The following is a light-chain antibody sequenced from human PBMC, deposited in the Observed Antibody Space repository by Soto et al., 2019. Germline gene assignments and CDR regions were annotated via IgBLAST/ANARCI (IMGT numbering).Light chain of an antibody. J-gene: IGKJ4*01. CDR1: QSVSSSY. V-gene: IGKV3-20*01. Sequence: EIVLTQSPGTLSLSPGERATLSCRASQSVSSSYLAWYQQKPGQTPSLLIYGASSRATGIPDRFSGSGSGTDFILTINRLEPEDFAVYYCQQYGSSPLTFGGGTKVEIK. CDR3: QQYGSSPLT. CDR2: GAS.